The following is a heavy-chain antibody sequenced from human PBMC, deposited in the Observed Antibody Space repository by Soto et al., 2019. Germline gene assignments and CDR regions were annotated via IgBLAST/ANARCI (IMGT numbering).Heavy chain of an antibody. Sequence: QVQLVQSGAEVKKPGSSVKVSCKASGGTFSSYAISWVRQTPGQGLEWMGGIIPIFGTANYAQKFQGRVTITADKSTSTAYMELSSLRSEDTAVYFCARGPEVGTSHRWGSETYNWFDPWGQGTLVTVFS. CDR3: ARGPEVGTSHRWGSETYNWFDP. J-gene: IGHJ5*02. D-gene: IGHD2-2*01. CDR1: GGTFSSYA. V-gene: IGHV1-69*06. CDR2: IIPIFGTA.